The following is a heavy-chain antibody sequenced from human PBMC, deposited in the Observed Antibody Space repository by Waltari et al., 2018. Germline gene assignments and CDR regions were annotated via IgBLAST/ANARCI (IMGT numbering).Heavy chain of an antibody. CDR2: IKQDATEI. V-gene: IGHV3-7*03. J-gene: IGHJ4*02. CDR3: ARGGNWGDY. D-gene: IGHD3-16*01. CDR1: GFTFDSYW. Sequence: EIQLVESGGGLVQPAGSLRLSCVASGFTFDSYWMSWVRQAPGRGLEWVANIKQDATEIYYVDSVKGRFTISRDNAKNSVYLQMNSMRVEDTAVYYCARGGNWGDYWGQGTLVTVSS.